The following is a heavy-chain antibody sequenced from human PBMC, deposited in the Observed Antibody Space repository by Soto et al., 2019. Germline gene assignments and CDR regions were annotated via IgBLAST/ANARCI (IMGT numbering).Heavy chain of an antibody. CDR3: ARTMGSDYYYGMDV. J-gene: IGHJ6*02. V-gene: IGHV1-2*04. CDR2: INPNSGGT. D-gene: IGHD3-10*01. CDR1: GYTFTGYY. Sequence: ASVKVSCKASGYTFTGYYMHWVRQAPGQGLEWMGWINPNSGGTNYAQKFQGWVTMTRDTSISTAYMELSRLRSDDTAVYYCARTMGSDYYYGMDVWGQGTTVTVSS.